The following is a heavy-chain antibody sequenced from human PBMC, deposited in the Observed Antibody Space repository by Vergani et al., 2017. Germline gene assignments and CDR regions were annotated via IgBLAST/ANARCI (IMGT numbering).Heavy chain of an antibody. CDR2: IYNSGNG. CDR1: GDSIISRSYY. D-gene: IGHD3-10*02. V-gene: IGHV4-39*01. J-gene: IGHJ2*01. CDR3: ASGKVYSDSTSHFRGRYFDV. Sequence: QMQLQESGPGLVKASETLSLTCTVSGDSIISRSYYWGWIRQPPGKGLEWIGSIYNSGNGDSSSSLKSRVTISADTSKNQFSLRLTSVTAADTAVYYCASGKVYSDSTSHFRGRYFDVWGSGTLVTVPS.